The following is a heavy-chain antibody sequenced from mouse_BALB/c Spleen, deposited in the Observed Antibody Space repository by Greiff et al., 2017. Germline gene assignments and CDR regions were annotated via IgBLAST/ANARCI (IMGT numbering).Heavy chain of an antibody. CDR3: ARGRQLGPWFAY. CDR1: GYSITSDYA. V-gene: IGHV3-2*02. Sequence: EVQLKESGPGLVKPSQSLSLTCTVTGYSITSDYAWNWIRQFPGNKLEWMGYISYSGSTSYNPSLKSRISITRDTSKNQFFLQLNSVTTEDTATYYCARGRQLGPWFAYWGQGTLVTVSA. J-gene: IGHJ3*01. CDR2: ISYSGST. D-gene: IGHD3-2*01.